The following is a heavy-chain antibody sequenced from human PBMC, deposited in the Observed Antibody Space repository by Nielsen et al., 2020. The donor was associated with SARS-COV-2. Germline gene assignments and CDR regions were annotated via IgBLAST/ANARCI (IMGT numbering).Heavy chain of an antibody. D-gene: IGHD2-2*01. CDR3: ASTDAAIYGMDV. J-gene: IGHJ6*02. V-gene: IGHV3-21*01. CDR2: ISSSSSYI. Sequence: VRQAPGKGLEWVSSISSSSSYIYYADSVKGRFTISRDNAKNSLYLQMNSLRAEDTAVYYCASTDAAIYGMDVWGQGTTVTVSS.